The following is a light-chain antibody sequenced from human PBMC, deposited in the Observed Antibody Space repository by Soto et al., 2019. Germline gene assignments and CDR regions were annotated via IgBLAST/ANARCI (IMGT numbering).Light chain of an antibody. J-gene: IGKJ1*01. CDR2: DAS. CDR1: QSISSW. V-gene: IGKV1-5*01. CDR3: QQYNSYSWT. Sequence: DIQMTQSPSTLSASVGDRVTITCRASQSISSWLAWYQQKPGKAPKLLIYDASSLASGVPSRFSGSGSGTEFTITISSRQPDDVATYYCQQYNSYSWTFGQGTKVEIK.